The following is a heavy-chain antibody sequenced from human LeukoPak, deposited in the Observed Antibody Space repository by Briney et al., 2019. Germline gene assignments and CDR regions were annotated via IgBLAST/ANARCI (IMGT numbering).Heavy chain of an antibody. D-gene: IGHD1-1*01. V-gene: IGHV3-48*01. CDR2: ISSSSSTI. CDR3: ARDRRYFDP. CDR1: GFTFSSYS. Sequence: GGSLRLSCAASGFTFSSYSMNWVRQAPGKGLEWVSYISSSSSTIYYADSVKGRFTISRDNSKNTLYLQMNSLRAEDTAVYYCARDRRYFDPWGQGTLVTVSS. J-gene: IGHJ5*02.